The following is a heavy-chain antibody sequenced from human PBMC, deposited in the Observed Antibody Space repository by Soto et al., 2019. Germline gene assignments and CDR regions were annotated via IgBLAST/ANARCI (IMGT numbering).Heavy chain of an antibody. CDR2: PSYTGNT. CDR3: ARDMHAGCTHYFDP. Sequence: PAENLSLSCIVSGATLTFFPCSWILQFPGQGLEWIAYPSYTGNTNYNPSLQSRVTISMDTSKNQLSLKLTSMTAADTAVYYCARDMHAGCTHYFDPWVHGTLATV. V-gene: IGHV4-59*01. D-gene: IGHD6-19*01. J-gene: IGHJ5*02. CDR1: GATLTFFP.